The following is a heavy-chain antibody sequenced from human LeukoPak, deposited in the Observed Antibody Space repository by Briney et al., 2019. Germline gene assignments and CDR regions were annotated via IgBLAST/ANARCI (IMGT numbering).Heavy chain of an antibody. CDR2: IYYRGSN. CDR3: AREDYDYVWGSYRGFDY. V-gene: IGHV4-59*01. D-gene: IGHD3-16*02. CDR1: GGSISSYY. J-gene: IGHJ4*02. Sequence: SETLSLTCTLAGGSISSYYWSWVRQPQGKGLEWVGYIYYRGSNNYNPSLKSRVTISVDPSKNPFSLKLSSVTPADTAVYYCAREDYDYVWGSYRGFDYWGQGTLVTVSS.